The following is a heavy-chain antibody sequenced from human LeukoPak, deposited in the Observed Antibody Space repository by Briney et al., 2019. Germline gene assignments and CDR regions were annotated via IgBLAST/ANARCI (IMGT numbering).Heavy chain of an antibody. CDR3: AKDGDDYGDYVDYYYYYYYMDV. CDR1: GFTFSSYA. CDR2: ISGSGGST. Sequence: GGSLRLSCAASGFTFSSYAMSWVRQAPGKGLEWVSAISGSGGSTYYADSVKGRFTISRDNSKNTLYLQMNSLRAEDTAVYYCAKDGDDYGDYVDYYYYYYYMDVWGKGTTVTVSS. J-gene: IGHJ6*03. V-gene: IGHV3-23*01. D-gene: IGHD4-17*01.